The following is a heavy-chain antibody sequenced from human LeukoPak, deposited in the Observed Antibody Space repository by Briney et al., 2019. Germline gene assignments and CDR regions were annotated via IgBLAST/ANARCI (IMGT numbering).Heavy chain of an antibody. D-gene: IGHD4-23*01. CDR2: IYHSGST. Sequence: SETLSLTCAVSCYSISSGYFWGWIRQPPGKGLEWIGSIYHSGSTYYNPSLKSRVTISVDTSKNQFSLKLSSVTAADTAVYYCAVDYGGNSFDYWGQGALVTVSS. CDR3: AVDYGGNSFDY. J-gene: IGHJ4*02. CDR1: CYSISSGYF. V-gene: IGHV4-38-2*01.